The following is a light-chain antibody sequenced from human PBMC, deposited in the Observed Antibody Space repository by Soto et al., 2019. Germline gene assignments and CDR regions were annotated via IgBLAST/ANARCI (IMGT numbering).Light chain of an antibody. CDR3: SADTVSRTYV. V-gene: IGLV2-14*01. J-gene: IGLJ1*01. CDR1: SSDVGAYNY. CDR2: QVS. Sequence: HSVLTHPASVSGSPGQSITISCTGTSSDVGAYNYVSWFQQHPGKAPKLMIFQVSNRPSGVSDRFSGSKSGNTASLTISGLQGEDEADYYCSADTVSRTYVFGTGTKVTVL.